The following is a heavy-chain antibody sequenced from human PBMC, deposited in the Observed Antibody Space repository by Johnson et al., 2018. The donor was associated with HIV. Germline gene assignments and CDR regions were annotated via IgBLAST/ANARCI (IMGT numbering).Heavy chain of an antibody. CDR1: GFTFSSYA. Sequence: QVQLVASGGGVVQPGRSLSLSCAASGFTFSSYAIHWVRQSPGKGLEWVAVISYDGSNKYYADSVKGRFTISRDNSKNTLYLQMNSLRAEDTAVYYCARESPSGGGNDAFDIWGQGTMVTVSS. D-gene: IGHD3-10*01. CDR3: ARESPSGGGNDAFDI. V-gene: IGHV3-30*04. CDR2: ISYDGSNK. J-gene: IGHJ3*02.